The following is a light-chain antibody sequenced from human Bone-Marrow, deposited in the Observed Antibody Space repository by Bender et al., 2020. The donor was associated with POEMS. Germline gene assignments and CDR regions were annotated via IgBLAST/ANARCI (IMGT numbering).Light chain of an antibody. CDR1: SSNIGAHA. J-gene: IGLJ3*02. CDR3: AGWQVILNVCV. CDR2: SSH. V-gene: IGLV1-44*01. Sequence: QSVLTQPPSASGTPGQRVTISCSGGSSNIGAHAVNWYQHLPGTAPKLLIYSSHRRPSEVPDRFSGSRSGTSASLAIGGLQSEDEAESSGAGWQVILNVCVFSGGTILTV.